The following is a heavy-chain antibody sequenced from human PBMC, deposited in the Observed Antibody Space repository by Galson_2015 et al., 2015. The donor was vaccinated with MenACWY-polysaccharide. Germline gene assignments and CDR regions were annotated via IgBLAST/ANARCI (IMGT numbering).Heavy chain of an antibody. D-gene: IGHD2-2*01. Sequence: SVKLSCKASGFTFSRSAISWVRQAPGQGLEWMGGIIPIFGTANYAQKLQGRVTITADESKSTAYMELSSLRSEDTAVYYCARVRYCSSTRRVHSYCGMDVWGQGTPVTVSS. CDR3: ARVRYCSSTRRVHSYCGMDV. V-gene: IGHV1-69*13. CDR1: GFTFSRSA. J-gene: IGHJ6*02. CDR2: IIPIFGTA.